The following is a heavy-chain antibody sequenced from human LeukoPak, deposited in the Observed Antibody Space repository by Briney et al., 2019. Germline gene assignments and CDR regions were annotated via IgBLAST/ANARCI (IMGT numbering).Heavy chain of an antibody. J-gene: IGHJ4*02. CDR1: GGSFSGYY. CDR3: ARGSQYYDFWSGYHTPFFDY. V-gene: IGHV4-34*01. CDR2: INHSGST. Sequence: PSETLSLTCAVYGGSFSGYYWSWIRQPPGKGLEWIGEINHSGSTNYNPSLKSRVTISVDTSKNQFSLKLSSATAADTAVYCCARGSQYYDFWSGYHTPFFDYWGQGTLVTASS. D-gene: IGHD3-3*01.